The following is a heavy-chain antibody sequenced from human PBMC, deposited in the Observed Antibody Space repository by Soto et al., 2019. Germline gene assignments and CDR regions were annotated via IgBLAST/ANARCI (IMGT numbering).Heavy chain of an antibody. CDR3: ARGVDYGDYAIDY. V-gene: IGHV3-33*01. CDR1: GFSFSYYG. Sequence: QVQIVESGGGVVQPGRSLRLSCTASGFSFSYYGMHWVRQAPGKGLEWVAVIWYVGRNIYYTDSVSGRFTIASDNSKNTLHRQMNSLRAETTAVYYCARGVDYGDYAIDYCGQGTLVTVSS. CDR2: IWYVGRNI. J-gene: IGHJ4*02. D-gene: IGHD4-17*01.